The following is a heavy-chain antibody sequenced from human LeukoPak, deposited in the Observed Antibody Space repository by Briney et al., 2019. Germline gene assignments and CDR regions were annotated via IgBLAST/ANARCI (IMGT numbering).Heavy chain of an antibody. V-gene: IGHV3-48*01. CDR2: ISSSGSTI. J-gene: IGHJ4*02. CDR1: GFTLSSYS. D-gene: IGHD2-2*01. Sequence: GGSLRLSCAASGFTLSSYSMNWVRQAPGKGLEWVSYISSSGSTIYYADSVQGRFTISRDNAKNSLYLQMNSLRAEDTAVYYCARDPLPNIVVVPAAFDYWGQGTLVTVSS. CDR3: ARDPLPNIVVVPAAFDY.